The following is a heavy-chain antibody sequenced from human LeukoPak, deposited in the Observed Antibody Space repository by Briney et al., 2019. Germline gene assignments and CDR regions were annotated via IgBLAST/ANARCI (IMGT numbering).Heavy chain of an antibody. CDR2: ISGSGGGT. CDR1: GFTFSSYA. D-gene: IGHD3-22*01. V-gene: IGHV3-23*01. J-gene: IGHJ4*02. CDR3: AKAEGITMIVVVITPFDY. Sequence: GGSLRLXCAASGFTFSSYAMSWVRPAPGKGLESVSAISGSGGGTYYADSVKGRFTISRNNSKYTLYLQMNSLRAEDTAVYYCAKAEGITMIVVVITPFDYWGQGTLVTVSS.